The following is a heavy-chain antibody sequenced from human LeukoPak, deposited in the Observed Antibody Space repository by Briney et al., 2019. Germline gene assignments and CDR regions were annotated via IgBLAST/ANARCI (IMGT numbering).Heavy chain of an antibody. V-gene: IGHV3-64*01. Sequence: GGSLRLSCAASGFTFSSYAMHWVRQAPGKGLESVSAISSNGGSTYYANSVKGRFTISRDNSKNTLYLQMGSLRAEDMAVYYCAREGGFGLGKHLDVWGKGTTVTISS. CDR1: GFTFSSYA. CDR3: AREGGFGLGKHLDV. J-gene: IGHJ6*04. D-gene: IGHD7-27*01. CDR2: ISSNGGST.